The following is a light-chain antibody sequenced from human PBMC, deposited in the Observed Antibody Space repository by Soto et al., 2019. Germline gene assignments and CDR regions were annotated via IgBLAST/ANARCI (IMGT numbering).Light chain of an antibody. CDR2: AAS. CDR3: QKYNSPPWT. CDR1: QGISNY. V-gene: IGKV1-27*01. Sequence: IQMTQSPSSLSASVGDRVTITCRASQGISNYLAWYQQKPGKVPKLLIYAASTLHSGVPSRFSGSGSGTDFTLTISGLQSEDVATYYCQKYNSPPWTFGQGTKV. J-gene: IGKJ1*01.